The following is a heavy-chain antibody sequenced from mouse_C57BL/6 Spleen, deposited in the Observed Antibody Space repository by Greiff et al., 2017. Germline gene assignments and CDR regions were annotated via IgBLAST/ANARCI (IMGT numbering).Heavy chain of an antibody. J-gene: IGHJ4*01. V-gene: IGHV1-74*04. Sequence: VKLQQPGAELVKPGASVKVSCKASGYTFTSYWMHWVKQRPGQGLEWIGRIHPSDSDTNYNQKFKGKATLTVYKSSSTAYMQLSSLTSEDSAVYYCAITYHAYYAMDYWGQGTSITVSS. CDR2: IHPSDSDT. D-gene: IGHD5-1*01. CDR3: AITYHAYYAMDY. CDR1: GYTFTSYW.